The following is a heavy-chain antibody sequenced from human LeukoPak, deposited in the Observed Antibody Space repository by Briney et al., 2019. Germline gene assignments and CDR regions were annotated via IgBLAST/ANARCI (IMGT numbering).Heavy chain of an antibody. Sequence: SETLSLTCTVSGGSIRSYYWSWIRQPPGKGLEWIGYIYYSGSTNYNPSLESRVTISVDTSKNQFSLKLSSVTAADTAVYYCARGYDSSTTYYEFYYYMDVWGKGTTVIVSS. CDR1: GGSIRSYY. CDR3: ARGYDSSTTYYEFYYYMDV. D-gene: IGHD3-22*01. CDR2: IYYSGST. V-gene: IGHV4-59*01. J-gene: IGHJ6*03.